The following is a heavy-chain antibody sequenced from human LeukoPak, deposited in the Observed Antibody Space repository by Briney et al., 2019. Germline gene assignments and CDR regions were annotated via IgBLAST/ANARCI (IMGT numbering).Heavy chain of an antibody. D-gene: IGHD2-2*01. CDR2: IKPEGSEK. CDR1: GFTFSSYW. CDR3: ARAKYQPQRGDVFDY. Sequence: GGSLRLSCAASGFTFSSYWMSGVRQAPGKGLEWVANIKPEGSEKYYVDSVKGRFNDYRDKAKNSLYLQMNSLRAEDTAVYYCARAKYQPQRGDVFDYWGQGTLVTVSS. V-gene: IGHV3-7*01. J-gene: IGHJ4*02.